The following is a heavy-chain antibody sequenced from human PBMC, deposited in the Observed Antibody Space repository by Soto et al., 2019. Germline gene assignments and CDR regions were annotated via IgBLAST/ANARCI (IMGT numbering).Heavy chain of an antibody. V-gene: IGHV4-31*03. CDR1: GGSISSGGYY. Sequence: SETLSLTCTVSGGSISSGGYYWSWIRQHPGKGLEWIGYIYYSGSTYYNPSLKSRVTISVDTSKNQFSLKLSSVTAADTAVYYCERSAVVVMYGMDVWGQETTVTVSS. J-gene: IGHJ6*02. CDR3: ERSAVVVMYGMDV. D-gene: IGHD3-22*01. CDR2: IYYSGST.